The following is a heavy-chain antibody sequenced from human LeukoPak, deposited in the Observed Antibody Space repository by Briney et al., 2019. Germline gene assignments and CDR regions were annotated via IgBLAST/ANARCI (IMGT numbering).Heavy chain of an antibody. Sequence: GGSLRLSCAASGFTFSSYAMNWVRQAPGKGLEWVSSISSSSSSIYYADSVKGRFTISRDNAKNSLYLQMNSLRADDTAVYYCARGGSGNWNAPFDYWGQGTLVTVSS. CDR3: ARGGSGNWNAPFDY. CDR1: GFTFSSYA. D-gene: IGHD1-1*01. CDR2: ISSSSSSI. V-gene: IGHV3-21*01. J-gene: IGHJ4*02.